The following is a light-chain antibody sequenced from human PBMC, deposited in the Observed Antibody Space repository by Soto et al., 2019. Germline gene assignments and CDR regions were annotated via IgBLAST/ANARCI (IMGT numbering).Light chain of an antibody. Sequence: EIVMTQSPPTLSVSPGERATLSRRASQSVNNNLAWYQQKPGQAPRLLIYDTSTRATGIPARFSGSGSGTEFTLPISSLQSEDFAVYYCHQYDNWPPLTFGGGTKVEIK. CDR1: QSVNNN. CDR2: DTS. V-gene: IGKV3-15*01. CDR3: HQYDNWPPLT. J-gene: IGKJ4*01.